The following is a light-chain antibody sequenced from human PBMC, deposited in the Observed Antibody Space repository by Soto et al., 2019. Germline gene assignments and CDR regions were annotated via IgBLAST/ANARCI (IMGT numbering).Light chain of an antibody. CDR2: DTS. CDR1: QSVSIK. V-gene: IGKV3-15*01. J-gene: IGKJ5*01. CDR3: QQYNNGPPIT. Sequence: EIVVTQSPATLSVSPGTRSTLSCRASQSVSIKLAWYQQKPGQAPRLLIYDTSTRATGIPARLSGSGSGTEFTLTISSLQSEDFAVYYCQQYNNGPPITFGQGTRLEI.